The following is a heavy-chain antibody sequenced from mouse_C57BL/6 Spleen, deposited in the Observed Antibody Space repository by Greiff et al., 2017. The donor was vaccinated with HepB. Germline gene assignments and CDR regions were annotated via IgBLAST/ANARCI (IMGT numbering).Heavy chain of an antibody. CDR1: GVDFSRYW. CDR3: ASVYDGYLDY. V-gene: IGHV4-1*01. J-gene: IGHJ2*01. Sequence: AAGGVDFSRYWMSWVRRAPGKGLEWIGEINPDSSTINYAPSLKDKFIISRDNDKNTLYLQMSKVRSEDTALYYCASVYDGYLDYWGKGTTLTVSS. CDR2: INPDSSTI. D-gene: IGHD2-3*01.